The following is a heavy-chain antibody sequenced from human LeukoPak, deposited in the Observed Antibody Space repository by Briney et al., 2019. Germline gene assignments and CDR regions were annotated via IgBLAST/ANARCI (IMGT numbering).Heavy chain of an antibody. Sequence: SETLSLTCSVSGYSISSSYYWGWIRQPPGKGLEWIGSIYYSGSTYYNPSLKSRVTISVDTSKNQFSLKLSSVTAADTAVYYCARQWGTIDYWGQGTLVTVSS. D-gene: IGHD2-8*01. V-gene: IGHV4-38-2*02. CDR1: GYSISSSYY. J-gene: IGHJ4*02. CDR2: IYYSGST. CDR3: ARQWGTIDY.